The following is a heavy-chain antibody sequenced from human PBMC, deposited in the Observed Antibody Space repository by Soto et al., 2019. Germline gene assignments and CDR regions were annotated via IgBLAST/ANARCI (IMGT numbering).Heavy chain of an antibody. CDR3: AAKNDILTGYYFDY. J-gene: IGHJ4*02. V-gene: IGHV1-58*02. Sequence: GASVKVSCKASGFTFTSSAMQWVRQARGQRLEWIGWIVVGSGNTNYAQKFQERVTITRDMSTSTAYMELSSLRSEDTAVYYCAAKNDILTGYYFDYWGQGTLVTVSS. D-gene: IGHD3-9*01. CDR2: IVVGSGNT. CDR1: GFTFTSSA.